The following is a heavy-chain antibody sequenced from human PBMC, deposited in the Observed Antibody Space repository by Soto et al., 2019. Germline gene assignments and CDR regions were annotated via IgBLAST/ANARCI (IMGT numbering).Heavy chain of an antibody. CDR3: AKDASYYDSSGYYYYYYYGMDV. D-gene: IGHD3-22*01. CDR2: ISYDGSNK. V-gene: IGHV3-30*18. CDR1: GFTFSSYG. J-gene: IGHJ6*02. Sequence: PGGSLRLSCAASGFTFSSYGMHWVRQAPGKGLEWVAVISYDGSNKYYADSVKGRFTISRDNSKNTLYLQMNSLRAEDTAVYYCAKDASYYDSSGYYYYYYYGMDVWGQGTTVTVSS.